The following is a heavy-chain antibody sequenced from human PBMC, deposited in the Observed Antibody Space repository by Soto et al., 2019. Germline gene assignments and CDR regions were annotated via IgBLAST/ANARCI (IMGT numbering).Heavy chain of an antibody. Sequence: EVQLLESGGGLAQPGGSLTLSCVASGFTFSDYAMSWVRQAPGKGLEWVSTITGGGAYTYSADSVEGRFTISRDNSKNTVHLQMDSLKAEDTAVYYCARGGIGMVRTFDYWGQGTLVTVSS. V-gene: IGHV3-23*01. CDR1: GFTFSDYA. D-gene: IGHD3-10*01. CDR2: ITGGGAYT. CDR3: ARGGIGMVRTFDY. J-gene: IGHJ4*02.